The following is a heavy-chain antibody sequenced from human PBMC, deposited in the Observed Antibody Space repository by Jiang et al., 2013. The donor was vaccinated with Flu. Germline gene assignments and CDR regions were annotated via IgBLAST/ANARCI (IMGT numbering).Heavy chain of an antibody. CDR2: LYWNGDK. V-gene: IGHV2-5*01. D-gene: IGHD3/OR15-3a*01. Sequence: TLSLTCTFSGFSLSTNGVGVGWIRQPPGKALEWLALLYWNGDKRYSPSLKTRLSITKDTSNNQVVLTMTNVDPVDTATYYCAHSIRFFGLVSYFDYWGQGTLVAVSS. J-gene: IGHJ4*02. CDR3: AHSIRFFGLVSYFDY. CDR1: GFSLSTNGVG.